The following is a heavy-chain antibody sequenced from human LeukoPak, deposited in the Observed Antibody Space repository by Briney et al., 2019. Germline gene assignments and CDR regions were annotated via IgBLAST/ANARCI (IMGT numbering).Heavy chain of an antibody. CDR3: AKGTGKSTLNWLDP. CDR1: GFTFDKYT. J-gene: IGHJ5*02. CDR2: ISWDGDNT. V-gene: IGHV3-43*01. D-gene: IGHD1-14*01. Sequence: QSGGSLRLSCAASGFTFDKYTMHWVSHAPGKSLEWVSLISWDGDNTYYADSVKGRLTISRDNSKNSLYLQMNSLRTEDTAFYYCAKGTGKSTLNWLDPWGQGTLVTVSS.